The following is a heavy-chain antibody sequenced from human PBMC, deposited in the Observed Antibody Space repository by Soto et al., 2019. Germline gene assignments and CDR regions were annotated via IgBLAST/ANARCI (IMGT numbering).Heavy chain of an antibody. V-gene: IGHV3-23*01. CDR1: GFTFSTYA. Sequence: GGSLRLSFAAPGFTFSTYAMSWVRQAPGKGLEWVSAISGSSDTRYSPSFQGQVTISADKSISTAYLQWSSLKASDTAMYYCARLRGPPTNIVATILYYWGQGTLVTVSS. D-gene: IGHD5-12*01. CDR3: ARLRGPPTNIVATILYY. J-gene: IGHJ4*02. CDR2: ISGSSDTR.